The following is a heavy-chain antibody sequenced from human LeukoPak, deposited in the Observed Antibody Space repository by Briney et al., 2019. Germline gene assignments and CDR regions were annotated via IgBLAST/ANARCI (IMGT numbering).Heavy chain of an antibody. Sequence: VASVKVSCKVSGYTLTELSMHWVRQAPGKGLEWMGGFDPEDGETIYAQKFQGRVTMTEDTSTDTAYMELSSLRSEDTAVYYCATAPRYFSNPGSYDPHFAYGGREPLVTVSS. V-gene: IGHV1-24*01. D-gene: IGHD2-2*01. CDR1: GYTLTELS. CDR3: ATAPRYFSNPGSYDPHFAY. J-gene: IGHJ4*02. CDR2: FDPEDGET.